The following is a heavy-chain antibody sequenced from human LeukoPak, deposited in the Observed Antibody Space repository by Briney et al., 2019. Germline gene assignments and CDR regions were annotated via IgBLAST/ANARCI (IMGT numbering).Heavy chain of an antibody. CDR2: ISYDGSNK. J-gene: IGHJ6*02. CDR1: GFTFSSYA. CDR3: ARDSYYGPEGYYYGMDV. D-gene: IGHD1-26*01. Sequence: GRSLRLSCAASGFTFSSYAMHWVRQAPGKGLEWVAVISYDGSNKYYADSVKGRFTISRDNSKNTLYLQMNSLRAEDTAVYYCARDSYYGPEGYYYGMDVWGQGTLVTVSS. V-gene: IGHV3-30-3*01.